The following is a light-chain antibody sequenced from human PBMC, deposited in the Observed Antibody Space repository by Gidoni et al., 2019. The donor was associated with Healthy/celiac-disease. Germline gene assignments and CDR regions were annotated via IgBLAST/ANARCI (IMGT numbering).Light chain of an antibody. CDR2: DAS. CDR3: QQYNNWHLLT. J-gene: IGKJ4*01. V-gene: IGKV3-15*01. Sequence: EIVLTQSPATLSVSPGERATPSCRASQSFSSNLAWYQQKPGQAPRILIYDASTRANGIPARFSGSGCGTEFTLTISSLQSEDFAVYYCQQYNNWHLLTFGEGTKVEIK. CDR1: QSFSSN.